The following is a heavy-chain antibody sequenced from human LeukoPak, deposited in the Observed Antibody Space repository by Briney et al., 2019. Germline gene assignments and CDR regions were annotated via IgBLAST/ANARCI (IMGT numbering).Heavy chain of an antibody. J-gene: IGHJ1*01. CDR1: GYTFTGYY. CDR3: ARERWLHQYFQH. D-gene: IGHD5-24*01. Sequence: ASVKVSCKASGYTFTGYYMHWVRQAPGQGLEWMGIINPSGGSTSYAQKFQGRVTMTRDTSTSTVYMELSSLRSEDTAVYYCARERWLHQYFQHWGQGTLVTVSS. V-gene: IGHV1-46*01. CDR2: INPSGGST.